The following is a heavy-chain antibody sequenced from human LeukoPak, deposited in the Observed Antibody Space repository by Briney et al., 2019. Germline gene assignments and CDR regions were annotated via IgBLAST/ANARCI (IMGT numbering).Heavy chain of an antibody. CDR3: ASRRDY. J-gene: IGHJ4*02. CDR2: TGSSGRTI. V-gene: IGHV3-48*03. CDR1: GFAFSDYE. Sequence: PGGSLRLSCAASGFAFSDYEMNWVRQAPGKGLEWVSNTGSSGRTIFYADSVKGRFSISRDNGKNSLYLQMNSLRVEDTAIYYCASRRDYWGQGTLVTVSS.